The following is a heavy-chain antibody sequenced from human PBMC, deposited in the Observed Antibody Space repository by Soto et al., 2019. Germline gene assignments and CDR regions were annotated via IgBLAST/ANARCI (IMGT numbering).Heavy chain of an antibody. V-gene: IGHV3-23*01. CDR2: ISGSGGST. J-gene: IGHJ4*02. CDR1: GFTFSSYA. CDR3: AKEGSIVGATTIFDY. D-gene: IGHD1-26*01. Sequence: GGSLRLSCAASGFTFSSYAMSWVRQAPGKGLEWVSAISGSGGSTYYADSVKGRFTISRDNSKNTLYLQMNSLRAKDTAVYYCAKEGSIVGATTIFDYWGQGTLVTVSS.